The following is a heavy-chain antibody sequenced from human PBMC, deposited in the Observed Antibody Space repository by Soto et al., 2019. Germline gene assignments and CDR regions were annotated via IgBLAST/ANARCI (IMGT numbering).Heavy chain of an antibody. Sequence: EVQVLESGGGLVQPGGSLRLSCAASGFTFSSYAMSWVRQAPGKGLEWVSAISGSGGSTYYADSVKGRFTISRDNSKNTLYLQMNSLRAEDTAVYYCAKDTPIDDFWSGYTTNTYYGMDVWGQGTTVTVSS. V-gene: IGHV3-23*01. CDR3: AKDTPIDDFWSGYTTNTYYGMDV. J-gene: IGHJ6*02. CDR1: GFTFSSYA. CDR2: ISGSGGST. D-gene: IGHD3-3*01.